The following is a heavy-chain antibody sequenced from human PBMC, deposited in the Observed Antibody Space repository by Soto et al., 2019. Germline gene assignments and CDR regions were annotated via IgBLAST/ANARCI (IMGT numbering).Heavy chain of an antibody. V-gene: IGHV4-4*02. D-gene: IGHD4-17*01. CDR1: GGSISSSNW. Sequence: PSETLSLTCAVSGGSISSSNWWSWVRQPPGKGLEWIGEIYHSGSTNYNPSLKSRVTISVDKSKNQFSLKLSSVTAEDTAVYFCARGYYGAYAFDIWGQGTMVTVSS. CDR2: IYHSGST. CDR3: ARGYYGAYAFDI. J-gene: IGHJ3*02.